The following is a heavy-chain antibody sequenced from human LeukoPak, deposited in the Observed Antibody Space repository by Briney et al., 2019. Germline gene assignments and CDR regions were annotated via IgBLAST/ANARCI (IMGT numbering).Heavy chain of an antibody. CDR1: GGSISSGGYY. CDR3: AFSKGTGILRLGELSFLPFDY. V-gene: IGHV4-30-4*08. D-gene: IGHD3-16*02. J-gene: IGHJ4*02. Sequence: PSETLSLTCTVSGGSISSGGYYWSWIRQHPGKGLEWIGYIYYSGSTYYNPSLKSRVTISVDTSKNQFSLKLSSVTAADTAVYYCAFSKGTGILRLGELSFLPFDYWGQGTLVTVSS. CDR2: IYYSGST.